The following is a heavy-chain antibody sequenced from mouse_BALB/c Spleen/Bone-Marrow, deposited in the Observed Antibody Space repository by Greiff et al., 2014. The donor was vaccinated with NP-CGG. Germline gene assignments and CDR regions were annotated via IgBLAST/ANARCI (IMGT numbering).Heavy chain of an antibody. D-gene: IGHD2-4*01. CDR2: IDPYYGGT. CDR3: TRDDSPYWYFDV. CDR1: GYSFTAYN. V-gene: IGHV1-39*01. Sequence: VQLQQSGPELEKPGASVKISCKASGYSFTAYNTNWVKQSNGKSLEWIGSIDPYYGGTSYNQKFKGKATLTVDKSSSTAYMQLKNLTSEDSAVYYCTRDDSPYWYFDVWGEGTTVTVSS. J-gene: IGHJ1*01.